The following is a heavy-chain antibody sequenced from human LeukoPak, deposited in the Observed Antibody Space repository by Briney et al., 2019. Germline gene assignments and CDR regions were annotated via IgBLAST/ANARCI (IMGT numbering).Heavy chain of an antibody. D-gene: IGHD6-19*01. Sequence: ASVKVSCKASGYTFTSHGISWVRQATGQGLEWMGWISAYNGDTKYEQKFQGRVTMTTDASTSTAYMELRSLRSDDTAIYYCVRDPSNTSGWMTWFDPWGQGTLVTVSS. J-gene: IGHJ5*02. CDR2: ISAYNGDT. CDR1: GYTFTSHG. CDR3: VRDPSNTSGWMTWFDP. V-gene: IGHV1-18*01.